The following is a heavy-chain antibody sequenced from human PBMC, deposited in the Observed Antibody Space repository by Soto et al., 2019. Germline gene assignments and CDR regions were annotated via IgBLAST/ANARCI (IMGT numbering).Heavy chain of an antibody. D-gene: IGHD6-19*01. CDR2: ISYDGSNK. J-gene: IGHJ5*02. CDR3: ARAGDSSGSPAP. V-gene: IGHV3-30*03. Sequence: GGSLRLSCAASGFTFSSYGMHWVRQAPGKGLEWVAVISYDGSNKYYADSVKGRFTISRDNSKNTLYLQMNSLRAEDTAVHYCARAGDSSGSPAPWGQGTLVTVSS. CDR1: GFTFSSYG.